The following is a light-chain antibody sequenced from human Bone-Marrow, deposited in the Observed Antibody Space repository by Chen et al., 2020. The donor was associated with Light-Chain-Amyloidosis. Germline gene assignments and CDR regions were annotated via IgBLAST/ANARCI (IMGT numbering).Light chain of an antibody. CDR1: SGDVGGYNY. CDR2: EVS. V-gene: IGLV2-14*01. Sequence: QSALTQPASVSGSPGQSITISCTGRSGDVGGYNYVSWYRHHPAKAPQLMIYEVSKRPSGVSNRFSGSKSGNTASLTISGLQTEDEADYYCSSYTSTGTYVFGTGTKVTVL. J-gene: IGLJ1*01. CDR3: SSYTSTGTYV.